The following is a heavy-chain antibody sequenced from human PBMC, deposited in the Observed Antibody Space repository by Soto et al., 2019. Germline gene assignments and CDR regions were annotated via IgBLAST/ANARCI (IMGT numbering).Heavy chain of an antibody. CDR3: AKGSWQQLEDAFDI. CDR2: ISYDGSNK. CDR1: GFTFSSYG. V-gene: IGHV3-30*18. Sequence: QVQLVESGGGVVQPGRSLRLSCAASGFTFSSYGMHWVRQAPGKGLEWVAVISYDGSNKYYADSVKGRFTISRDNSENTLYLQMNSLRAEDTAVYYCAKGSWQQLEDAFDIWGQGTMVTVSS. D-gene: IGHD6-13*01. J-gene: IGHJ3*02.